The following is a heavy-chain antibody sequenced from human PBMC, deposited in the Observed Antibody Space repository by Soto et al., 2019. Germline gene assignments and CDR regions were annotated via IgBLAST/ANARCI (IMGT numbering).Heavy chain of an antibody. D-gene: IGHD5-12*01. J-gene: IGHJ3*02. Sequence: LRLSCAASGFTFSSYAMSWVRQAPGKGLEWVSAISGSGGSTYYADSVKGRFTISRDNSKNTLYLQMNSLRAEDTAVYYCAKDGAEMATITGAFDIWGQGTMATVSS. V-gene: IGHV3-23*01. CDR1: GFTFSSYA. CDR3: AKDGAEMATITGAFDI. CDR2: ISGSGGST.